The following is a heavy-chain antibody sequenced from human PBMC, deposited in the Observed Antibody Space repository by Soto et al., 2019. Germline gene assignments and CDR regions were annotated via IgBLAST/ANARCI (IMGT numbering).Heavy chain of an antibody. D-gene: IGHD4-17*01. CDR1: GFTFSDYY. CDR2: ISSSSSYT. J-gene: IGHJ6*02. V-gene: IGHV3-11*05. CDR3: ARGPFYGDYIENGMDV. Sequence: PGGSLRLSCAASGFTFSDYYMSWIRQAPGKGLEWVSYISSSSSYTNYADSVKGRFTISRDNAKNSLYLQMNSLRAEDTDVYYCARGPFYGDYIENGMDVWGQGTTVTVSS.